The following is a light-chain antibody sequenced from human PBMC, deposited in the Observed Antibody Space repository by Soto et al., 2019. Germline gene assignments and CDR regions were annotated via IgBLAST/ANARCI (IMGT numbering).Light chain of an antibody. V-gene: IGKV3-20*01. CDR2: GAS. CDR3: QQYGSSPLT. CDR1: QSVSSSY. J-gene: IGKJ1*01. Sequence: DIVLTQSQGTLSLSPGERATLSCRASQSVSSSYLAWYQQKPGQAPRLLIYGASSRATGIPDRFSGSGSGTDFTLTISRLEPEDFAVYYCQQYGSSPLTFGQGTKVDIK.